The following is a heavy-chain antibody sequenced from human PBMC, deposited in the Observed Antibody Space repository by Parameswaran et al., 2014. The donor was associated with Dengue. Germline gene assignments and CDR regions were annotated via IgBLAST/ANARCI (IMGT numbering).Heavy chain of an antibody. D-gene: IGHD6-13*01. CDR2: IIPIFGTA. V-gene: IGHV1-69*01. CDR3: ARAPGYSSSWDPSPLYYYYYMDV. Sequence: WVRQAPGQGLEWMGGIIPIFGTANYAQKFQGRVTITADESTSTAYMELSSLRSEDTAVYYCARAPGYSSSWDPSPLYYYYYMDVWGKGTTVTVSS. J-gene: IGHJ6*03.